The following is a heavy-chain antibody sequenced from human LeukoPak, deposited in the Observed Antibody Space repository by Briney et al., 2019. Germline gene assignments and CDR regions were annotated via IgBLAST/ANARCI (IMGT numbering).Heavy chain of an antibody. J-gene: IGHJ5*02. CDR2: IHHSGTT. D-gene: IGHD4-11*01. Sequence: SETLSLTCTVSGGSFHNYYWNWIRQPPGKGLEWIAYIHHSGTTNYNPSLKSRVTMSVDTSKNQFSLKLSSVTAADTAVYYCARDLSTVTSYWFDPWGQGTLVTVSS. CDR1: GGSFHNYY. CDR3: ARDLSTVTSYWFDP. V-gene: IGHV4-59*12.